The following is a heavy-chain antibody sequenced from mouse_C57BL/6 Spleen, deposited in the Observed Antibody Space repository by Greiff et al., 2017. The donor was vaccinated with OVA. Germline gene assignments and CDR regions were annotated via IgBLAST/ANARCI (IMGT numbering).Heavy chain of an antibody. CDR1: GYTFTSYW. J-gene: IGHJ2*01. Sequence: VQLQQPGAELVKPGASVKLFCKASGYTFTSYWMHWVKQRPGQGLEWIGMIHPNSGSTNYNEKFKSKATLTVDKSSSTAYMQLSSLTSEDSAVYYCARWGTTVVANFDYWGQGTTLTVSS. CDR2: IHPNSGST. D-gene: IGHD1-1*01. CDR3: ARWGTTVVANFDY. V-gene: IGHV1-64*01.